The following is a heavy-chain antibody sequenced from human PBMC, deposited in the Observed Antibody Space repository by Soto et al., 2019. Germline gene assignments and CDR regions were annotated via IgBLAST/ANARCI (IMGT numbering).Heavy chain of an antibody. D-gene: IGHD2-2*01. J-gene: IGHJ4*01. V-gene: IGHV3-23*01. Sequence: GGSLRLSCAASGFTFSDYAMSWVRQAPGKGLEWVSTISGSGGSTSYADSVKGRFTISRDNSKNTLYLQMNSLRAEDTAIYYCAKVGPFYCTSTSCPFDYWGQGTLVTVSS. CDR1: GFTFSDYA. CDR3: AKVGPFYCTSTSCPFDY. CDR2: ISGSGGST.